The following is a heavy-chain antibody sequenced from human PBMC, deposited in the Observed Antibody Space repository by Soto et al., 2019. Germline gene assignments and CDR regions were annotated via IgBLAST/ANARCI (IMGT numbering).Heavy chain of an antibody. D-gene: IGHD3-22*01. CDR2: ISSSSSYI. J-gene: IGHJ4*02. V-gene: IGHV3-21*01. CDR3: ARDRSNYYDSSGYKDY. CDR1: GFTFSPYW. Sequence: PGGSLRLSCVASGFTFSPYWMSWVRQAPGKGLEWVSSISSSSSYIYYADSVKGRFTISRDNAKNSLYLQMNSLRAEDTAVYYCARDRSNYYDSSGYKDYWGQGTLVTVSS.